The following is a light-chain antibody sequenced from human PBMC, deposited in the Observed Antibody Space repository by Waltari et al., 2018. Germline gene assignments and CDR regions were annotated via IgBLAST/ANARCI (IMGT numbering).Light chain of an antibody. V-gene: IGKV3-11*01. CDR2: DAS. J-gene: IGKJ2*01. CDR3: QQRSNWPYT. Sequence: EIVLTQSPATLSWSPGGRATLSCRASQTVWTYLTWYQQKPGQAPRLLIFDASSRATGIPAKFSGSGSGTDFTLTVSNLEPEDFAIYYCQQRSNWPYTFGQGTRVEIK. CDR1: QTVWTY.